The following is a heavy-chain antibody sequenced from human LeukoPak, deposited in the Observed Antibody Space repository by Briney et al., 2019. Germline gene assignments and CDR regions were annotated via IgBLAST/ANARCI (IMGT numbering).Heavy chain of an antibody. V-gene: IGHV4-38-2*02. CDR2: IDHIGST. D-gene: IGHD3-22*01. CDR3: AREKGDYYDSSGYSPDNWFDP. J-gene: IGHJ5*02. Sequence: SETLSLTCTVSGYSISSGYYWGWIRQPPGKGLEWIGSIDHIGSTYYNPSLKSRVTISVDTSKNQFSLKLSSVTAADTAVYYCAREKGDYYDSSGYSPDNWFDPWGQGTLVTVSS. CDR1: GYSISSGYY.